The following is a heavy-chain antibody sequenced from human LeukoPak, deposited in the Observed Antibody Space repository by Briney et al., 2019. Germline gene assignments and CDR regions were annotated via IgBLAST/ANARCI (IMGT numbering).Heavy chain of an antibody. D-gene: IGHD6-19*01. J-gene: IGHJ4*02. CDR1: GGSFSGYY. CDR3: AARGYSSGWYYFDY. V-gene: IGHV4-34*01. Sequence: SSETLSLTCAVYGGSFSGYYWSWIRQPPGKWLEWIGEINHSGSTNYNPSLKSRVTISVDTSKNQFSLKLSSVTAADTAVYYCAARGYSSGWYYFDYWGQGTLVTVSS. CDR2: INHSGST.